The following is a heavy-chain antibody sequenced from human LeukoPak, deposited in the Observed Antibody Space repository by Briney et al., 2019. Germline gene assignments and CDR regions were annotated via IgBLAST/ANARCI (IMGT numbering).Heavy chain of an antibody. CDR2: IYYSGST. CDR3: ARATAAAGTHFDY. Sequence: PSETLSLTCTVSGGSISSYYWSWIRQPPGKGLEWIGYIYYSGSTNYNPSLKSRVTISVDTSKNQFSLKLSSVTAADTAVYHCARATAAAGTHFDYWGQGTLVTVSS. D-gene: IGHD6-13*01. J-gene: IGHJ4*02. V-gene: IGHV4-59*01. CDR1: GGSISSYY.